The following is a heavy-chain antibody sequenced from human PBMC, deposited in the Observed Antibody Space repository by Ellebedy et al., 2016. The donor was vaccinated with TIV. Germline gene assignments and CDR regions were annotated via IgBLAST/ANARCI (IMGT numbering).Heavy chain of an antibody. CDR1: GFTFSNVW. CDR2: ISYDGSSK. J-gene: IGHJ4*02. V-gene: IGHV3-30-3*01. D-gene: IGHD6-19*01. CDR3: ARDLDKSSGWYGGAAY. Sequence: GESLKISCAASGFTFSNVWMSWVRQAPGKGLEWVAVISYDGSSKYYADSVKGRFTISRDNSMTTLYLEMNSLRAEDTAVYYCARDLDKSSGWYGGAAYWGQGTLVTVSS.